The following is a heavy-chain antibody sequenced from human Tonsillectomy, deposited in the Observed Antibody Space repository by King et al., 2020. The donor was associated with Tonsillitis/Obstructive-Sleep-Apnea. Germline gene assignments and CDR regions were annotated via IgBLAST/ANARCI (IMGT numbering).Heavy chain of an antibody. CDR3: ARRYASGWYFFHY. CDR1: GYSFPTYW. CDR2: IYPGDSDT. V-gene: IGHV5-51*03. Sequence: VQLVQSGAEVKKPGESLKISCKGSGYSFPTYWIGWVRQMPGKGLEWMGIIYPGDSDTSYSPSFQGQVTISADKSISIAYLQWSSLKASDTAIYYCARRYASGWYFFHYGRQGTLVTVS. D-gene: IGHD6-19*01. J-gene: IGHJ4*02.